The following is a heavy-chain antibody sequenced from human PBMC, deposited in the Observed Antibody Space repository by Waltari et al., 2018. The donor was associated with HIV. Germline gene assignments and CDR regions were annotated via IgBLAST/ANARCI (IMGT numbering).Heavy chain of an antibody. D-gene: IGHD6-13*01. Sequence: QVQLQQWGAGLLKPSETLSLTCAVYGGSFSGYYWSWIRQPPGKGLEWIGEINHSGRTTDHPSLNSRVTISVETSKNQFSLKLSSVTAADTAVYYCARAAAYMAAAAGYFDYWGQGTLVTVSS. V-gene: IGHV4-34*01. CDR2: INHSGRT. CDR1: GGSFSGYY. CDR3: ARAAAYMAAAAGYFDY. J-gene: IGHJ4*02.